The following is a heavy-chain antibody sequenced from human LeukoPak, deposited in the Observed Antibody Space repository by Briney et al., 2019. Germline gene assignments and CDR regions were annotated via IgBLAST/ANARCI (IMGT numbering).Heavy chain of an antibody. CDR2: IYTSGST. V-gene: IGHV4-4*07. CDR1: GGSISRYY. Sequence: PSETLSLTCTVSGGSISRYYWSWIRQPAGKGLEWIGRIYTSGSTNYNPSLKSRVTMSVDTSKNQFSLKLSSVTAADTAVYYCARDSSYSGYDFFDYWGQGTLVTVSS. J-gene: IGHJ4*02. D-gene: IGHD5-12*01. CDR3: ARDSSYSGYDFFDY.